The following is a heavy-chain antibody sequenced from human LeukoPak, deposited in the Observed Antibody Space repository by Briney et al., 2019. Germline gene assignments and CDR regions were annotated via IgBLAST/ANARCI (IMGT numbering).Heavy chain of an antibody. J-gene: IGHJ4*02. CDR3: ARYLWFGELRYYFDY. CDR2: INHSGST. D-gene: IGHD3-10*01. V-gene: IGHV4-34*01. CDR1: GGSFSGYY. Sequence: SETLSLTCAVYGGSFSGYYWSWIRQPPGKGLEWIGEINHSGSTNYNPSLKSRVTISVDTSKNQFSLKLSSVTAADTAVYHCARYLWFGELRYYFDYWGQGTLVTVSS.